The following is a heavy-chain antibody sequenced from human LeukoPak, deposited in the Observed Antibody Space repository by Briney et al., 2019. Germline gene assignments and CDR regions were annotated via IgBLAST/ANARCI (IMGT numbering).Heavy chain of an antibody. D-gene: IGHD6-13*01. Sequence: ASVKVSCKASGYTFTGYYMNWVRQAPGQGLEWMGWINPNSGRTNYAQNFQGRVTMTRDPSISTAYMELSGLTSNDTAVYYCARTREYSSSWYFSPFDPWGQGTLVTVSS. CDR1: GYTFTGYY. J-gene: IGHJ5*02. CDR2: INPNSGRT. V-gene: IGHV1-2*02. CDR3: ARTREYSSSWYFSPFDP.